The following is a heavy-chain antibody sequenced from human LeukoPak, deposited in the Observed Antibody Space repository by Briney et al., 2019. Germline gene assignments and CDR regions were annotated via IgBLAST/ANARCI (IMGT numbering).Heavy chain of an antibody. J-gene: IGHJ6*02. Sequence: ASVTVSCKASGYSFTVYYLHWVRQAPGQGLEWMGRVNPNTGGTNYAQNFQGRVTMTRDTSINTAYMELSSVTSADTAVYYCARVGPPDASGMDVWGPGTTVTVS. V-gene: IGHV1-2*06. D-gene: IGHD2-2*01. CDR2: VNPNTGGT. CDR3: ARVGPPDASGMDV. CDR1: GYSFTVYY.